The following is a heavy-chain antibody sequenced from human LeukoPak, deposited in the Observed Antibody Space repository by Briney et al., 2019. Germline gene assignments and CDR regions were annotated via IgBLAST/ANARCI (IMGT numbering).Heavy chain of an antibody. J-gene: IGHJ4*02. CDR2: ISSSTSTI. CDR3: ARQDGYSGGDY. CDR1: GFTFSVYG. D-gene: IGHD5-24*01. Sequence: GGSLRLSCAASGFTFSVYGMNWVRQAPGKGLEWISYISSSTSTINYADSVKGRFTISRDNANNSLFLQMHSLGVEDTAVYYCARQDGYSGGDYWGQGTLVTVSS. V-gene: IGHV3-48*01.